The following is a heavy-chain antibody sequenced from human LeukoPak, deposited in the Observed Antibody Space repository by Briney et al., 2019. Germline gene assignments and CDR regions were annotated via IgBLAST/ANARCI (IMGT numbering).Heavy chain of an antibody. CDR3: ARDLVYYDSSGYPPS. J-gene: IGHJ4*02. D-gene: IGHD3-22*01. V-gene: IGHV4-34*01. Sequence: SETLSLTCAVYGGSFSGYYWSWIRQPPGKGLEWIGSIYYSGSTYYNPSLKSRVTTSVDTSKNQFSLKLSSVTAADTAVYYCARDLVYYDSSGYPPSRGQGTLVTVSS. CDR1: GGSFSGYY. CDR2: IYYSGST.